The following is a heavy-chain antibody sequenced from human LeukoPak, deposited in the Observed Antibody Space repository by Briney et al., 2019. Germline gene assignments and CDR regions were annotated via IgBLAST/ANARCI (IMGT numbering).Heavy chain of an antibody. CDR2: INPNSGGT. J-gene: IGHJ5*02. D-gene: IGHD4-11*01. V-gene: IGHV1-2*02. CDR3: ARGAREYSNYVFWWFDP. Sequence: ASVXXSCXAXGYTFTGYYMHWVRQAPGQGREWMGWINPNSGGTNYAQKFEGRVTMTRDTSNSTAYMEMSRLRADETAVYYCARGAREYSNYVFWWFDPWGQGTLVTVSS. CDR1: GYTFTGYY.